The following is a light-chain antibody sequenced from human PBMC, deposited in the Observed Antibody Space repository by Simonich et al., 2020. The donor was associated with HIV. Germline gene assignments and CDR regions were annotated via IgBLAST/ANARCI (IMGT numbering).Light chain of an antibody. J-gene: IGKJ1*01. CDR3: QHFGRSPWT. Sequence: EIVMTQSPATLSVSPGERATLSCRASQSVSSSYLAWYQQKPGLAPRLLIYDASSRATGIPDRFSGSGSGTDFTLTISRLEPEDFAVYYCQHFGRSPWTFGQGTKVEIK. V-gene: IGKV3D-20*01. CDR1: QSVSSSY. CDR2: DAS.